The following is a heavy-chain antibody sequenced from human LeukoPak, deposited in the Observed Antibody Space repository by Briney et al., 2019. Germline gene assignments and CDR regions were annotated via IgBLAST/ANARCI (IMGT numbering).Heavy chain of an antibody. J-gene: IGHJ5*02. CDR2: ISGSGNST. CDR1: GFTFSSYW. V-gene: IGHV3-23*01. Sequence: PGGSLRLSCAASGFTFSSYWMSWVRQAPGKGLEWVSGISGSGNSTYYADSVKGRFTISRDNSKNTFYLQMNSLRGEDTAVYYCARGPYCSGGSCYSLGEFDPWGQGTLVTVSS. CDR3: ARGPYCSGGSCYSLGEFDP. D-gene: IGHD2-15*01.